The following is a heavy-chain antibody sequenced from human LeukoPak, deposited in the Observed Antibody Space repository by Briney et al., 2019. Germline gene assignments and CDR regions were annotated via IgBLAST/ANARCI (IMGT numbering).Heavy chain of an antibody. Sequence: ASVKVSCKASGYTFTSYDINWVRQATGQGLEWMGWMNPNSGNTVYAQKFQGRVTMTRNTSISTAYMELSSLRSEDTAVYYCARDIGYCSGGSCYHAFDIWGRGTMVTVSS. CDR2: MNPNSGNT. D-gene: IGHD2-15*01. J-gene: IGHJ3*02. CDR3: ARDIGYCSGGSCYHAFDI. V-gene: IGHV1-8*01. CDR1: GYTFTSYD.